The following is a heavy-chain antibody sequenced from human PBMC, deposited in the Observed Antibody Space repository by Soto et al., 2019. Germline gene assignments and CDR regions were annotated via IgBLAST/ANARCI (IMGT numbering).Heavy chain of an antibody. D-gene: IGHD6-13*01. CDR2: ISSGGSTM. V-gene: IGHV3-48*01. J-gene: IGHJ4*02. CDR3: AREKGGYSSSWTYYFDN. Sequence: GGSLRLSCAASGFTFSGYSMNWVRQAPGKGLEWVSFISSGGSTMYYTDSVKGRFTISRDNAKNSVYLQMNSLRAEDTAVYYCAREKGGYSSSWTYYFDNWGQGTLVTVSS. CDR1: GFTFSGYS.